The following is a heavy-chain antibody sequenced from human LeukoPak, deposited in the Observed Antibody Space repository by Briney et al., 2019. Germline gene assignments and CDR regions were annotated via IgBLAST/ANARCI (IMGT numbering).Heavy chain of an antibody. Sequence: ASVKVSCKASGYTFTSYGTSWVRQAPGQGLEWMGWISAYNGNTNYAQKLQGRVTMTTDTSTSTAYMELTSLRSDDTAVYYCARDRVTYYYDSSGYLWLGDYWGQGTLVTVSS. CDR2: ISAYNGNT. J-gene: IGHJ4*02. CDR3: ARDRVTYYYDSSGYLWLGDY. V-gene: IGHV1-18*01. D-gene: IGHD3-22*01. CDR1: GYTFTSYG.